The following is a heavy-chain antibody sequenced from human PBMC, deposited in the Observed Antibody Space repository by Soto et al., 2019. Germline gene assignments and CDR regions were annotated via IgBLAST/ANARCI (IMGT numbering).Heavy chain of an antibody. CDR3: AKDWRRRGGYDSYFDY. Sequence: QVQLVESGGGVVQPGRSLRLSCAASGFTFSSYDMHWVRQAPGKGLEWVALISYDGSNKYYADSVKGRFTISRDNSKNTVYLQVNSLRAEDTAVYYCAKDWRRRGGYDSYFDYWGQGALVTGSS. V-gene: IGHV3-30*18. CDR1: GFTFSSYD. D-gene: IGHD5-12*01. CDR2: ISYDGSNK. J-gene: IGHJ4*02.